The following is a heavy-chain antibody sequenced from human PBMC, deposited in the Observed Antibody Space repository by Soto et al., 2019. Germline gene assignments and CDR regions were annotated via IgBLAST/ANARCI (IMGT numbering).Heavy chain of an antibody. D-gene: IGHD2-15*01. Sequence: VQLLESGGGLVQPGGSLRLSCAASGFTFSSYAMSWVRQAPGKGLEWVSAISGSGGSTYYADSVKGRFTISRDNSKNTLYLQMNSLRAEDTAVYYCAKVGFIVVVVAAHNWFDPWGQGTLVTVSS. J-gene: IGHJ5*02. V-gene: IGHV3-23*01. CDR2: ISGSGGST. CDR3: AKVGFIVVVVAAHNWFDP. CDR1: GFTFSSYA.